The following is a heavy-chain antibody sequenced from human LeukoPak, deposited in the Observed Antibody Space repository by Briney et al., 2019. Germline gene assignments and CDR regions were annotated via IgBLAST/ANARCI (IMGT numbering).Heavy chain of an antibody. CDR2: IYYSGST. CDR3: ARAGGQQLADAFDI. V-gene: IGHV4-39*01. Sequence: PSETLSLTCTVSGGSISSSSYYWGWIRQPPGKGLEWIGSIYYSGSTYYNPSLKSRVTISVDTSKNQFSLKLSSVTAADTAVYYCARAGGQQLADAFDIWGQGTMVTVSS. CDR1: GGSISSSSYY. J-gene: IGHJ3*02. D-gene: IGHD6-13*01.